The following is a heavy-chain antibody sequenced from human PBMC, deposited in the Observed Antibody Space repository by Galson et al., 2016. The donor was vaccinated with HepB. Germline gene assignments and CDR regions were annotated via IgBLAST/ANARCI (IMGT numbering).Heavy chain of an antibody. J-gene: IGHJ4*02. CDR2: LHTSGAT. V-gene: IGHV3-53*01. Sequence: SLRLSCAASGFSVTSHYMNWVRQAPGKGLEWVSGLHTSGATYYADSVRGRFTISRDNSKNTLYLQMSSLRAEDTAVYYCAIWEWGLPPCWGQGTLVTVSS. CDR3: AIWEWGLPPC. CDR1: GFSVTSHY. D-gene: IGHD1-26*01.